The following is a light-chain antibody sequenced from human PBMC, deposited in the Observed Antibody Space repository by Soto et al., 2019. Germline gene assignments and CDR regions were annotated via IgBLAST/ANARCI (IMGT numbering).Light chain of an antibody. Sequence: ETVMTQSPATLSVSPGERATLSCRASQSVSSNLAWYQQKPGQAPRLLIYGASTRATGIPARFSGSGSGTEFTLTISSLQSEDFAVYYCQQYTHWPRTFGQVTKVYVK. J-gene: IGKJ1*01. CDR3: QQYTHWPRT. CDR2: GAS. V-gene: IGKV3-15*01. CDR1: QSVSSN.